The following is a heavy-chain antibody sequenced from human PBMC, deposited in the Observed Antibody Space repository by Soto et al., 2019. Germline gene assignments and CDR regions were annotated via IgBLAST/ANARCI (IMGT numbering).Heavy chain of an antibody. D-gene: IGHD6-13*01. V-gene: IGHV4-34*01. CDR3: ARVELLIAAAVY. CDR2: INHSGST. CDR1: GGSFSGYY. J-gene: IGHJ4*02. Sequence: QVQLQQWGAGLLKPSETLSLTCAVYGGSFSGYYWSWIRQPPGKGLEWTGEINHSGSTNYNPSLRSRVTISVDTSKNQFSLKLSSVTAADTAVYYCARVELLIAAAVYWGQGTLVTVSS.